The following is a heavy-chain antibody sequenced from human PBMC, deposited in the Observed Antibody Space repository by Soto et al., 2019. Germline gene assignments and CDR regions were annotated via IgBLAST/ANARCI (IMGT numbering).Heavy chain of an antibody. D-gene: IGHD5-18*01. CDR2: IYYSGST. CDR1: GGSLSRYY. J-gene: IGHJ4*02. CDR3: ARSYGSCFDY. V-gene: IGHV4-59*08. Sequence: SETLCLTCTGSGGSLSRYYWGLSRQPPGKGLEWIGYIYYSGSTNYNPSLKSRVTISVDTSKNQFSLKLSSVTAADTAVYYCARSYGSCFDYRGQGTLVTVSS.